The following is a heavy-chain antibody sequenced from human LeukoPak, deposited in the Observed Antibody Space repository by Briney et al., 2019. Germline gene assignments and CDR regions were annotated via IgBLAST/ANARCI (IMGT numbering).Heavy chain of an antibody. CDR1: GFTFSSHA. V-gene: IGHV3-33*06. Sequence: PGRSLRLSCAASGFTFSSHAMHWVRQAPGKGLEWVAVIWSDGSGEYYADSVKGRFTISRDNSKNTLYLQMNSLRAEDTAVYYCANYDSSGYQLDYWGQGTLVTVSS. CDR2: IWSDGSGE. J-gene: IGHJ4*02. D-gene: IGHD3-22*01. CDR3: ANYDSSGYQLDY.